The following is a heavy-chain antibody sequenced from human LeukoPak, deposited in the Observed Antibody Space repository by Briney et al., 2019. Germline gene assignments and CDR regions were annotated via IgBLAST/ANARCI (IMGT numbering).Heavy chain of an antibody. D-gene: IGHD3-22*01. CDR1: GGSISTGSYY. CDR3: ARLGTMIVND. J-gene: IGHJ4*02. CDR2: IYYSGST. Sequence: SETLSLTCTVSGGSISTGSYYWNWIRQPAGKGLEWIGSIYYSGSTYYNPSLKSRVTISVDTSKNQLSLKLSSVTAADTAVYYCARLGTMIVNDWGQGTLVTVSS. V-gene: IGHV4-39*01.